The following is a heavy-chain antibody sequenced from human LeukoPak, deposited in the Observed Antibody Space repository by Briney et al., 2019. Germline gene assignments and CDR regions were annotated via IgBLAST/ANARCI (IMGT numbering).Heavy chain of an antibody. D-gene: IGHD2-2*01. V-gene: IGHV4-59*08. CDR2: IYHSGST. J-gene: IGHJ4*02. Sequence: SETLSLTCTVSGGSISSYYWSWIRQPAGKGLEWIGRIYHSGSTNYNSSLKSRVTISVDTSKNQFSLKLSSVTAADTAVYYCARHAAFAEYQSHLTHFDYWGQGTLVTVSS. CDR1: GGSISSYY. CDR3: ARHAAFAEYQSHLTHFDY.